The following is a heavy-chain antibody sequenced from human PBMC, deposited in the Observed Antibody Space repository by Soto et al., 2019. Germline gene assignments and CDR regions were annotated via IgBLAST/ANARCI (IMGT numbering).Heavy chain of an antibody. CDR3: ARDSGRLNPDY. Sequence: QVQLVESGGGVVQPGRSLRLSCAASGFTFSSYGMHWVRQAPGKGLEWVAVIWYDGSNKYYADSVKGRFTISRDNSKNTLYLQRNSLRAEDTAVYSCARDSGRLNPDYWGQGTLFTVPS. CDR1: GFTFSSYG. CDR2: IWYDGSNK. J-gene: IGHJ4*02. D-gene: IGHD3-10*01. V-gene: IGHV3-33*01.